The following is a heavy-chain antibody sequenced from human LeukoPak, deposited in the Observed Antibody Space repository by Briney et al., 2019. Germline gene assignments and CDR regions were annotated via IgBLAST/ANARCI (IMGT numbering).Heavy chain of an antibody. CDR1: GCTFSSYW. V-gene: IGHV3-74*01. Sequence: GGSLRLYCAATGCTFSSYWMHWVRQASGKGLVWVSRINSDGSSTSYADSVKGRFTISRDNAKNTLYLQMNSLRAEDTAVYYCARESGTWFDPWGQGTLVTVSS. D-gene: IGHD6-25*01. CDR2: INSDGSST. J-gene: IGHJ5*02. CDR3: ARESGTWFDP.